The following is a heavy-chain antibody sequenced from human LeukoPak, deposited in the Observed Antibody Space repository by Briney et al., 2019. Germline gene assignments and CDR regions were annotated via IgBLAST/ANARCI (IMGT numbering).Heavy chain of an antibody. V-gene: IGHV3-23*01. CDR2: ISGSGGST. D-gene: IGHD2-2*01. CDR1: GFTFSSYA. CDR3: AKDSGPAALYNWFDP. J-gene: IGHJ5*02. Sequence: GGSLRLSCAASGFTFSSYAMSWVHQAPGKGLEWVSAISGSGGSTYYADSVKGRFTISRDNSKNTLYLQMNSLRAEDTAVYYCAKDSGPAALYNWFDPWGQGTLVTVSS.